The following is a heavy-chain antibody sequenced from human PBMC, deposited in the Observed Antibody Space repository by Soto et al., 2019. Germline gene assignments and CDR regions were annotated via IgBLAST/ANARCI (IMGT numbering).Heavy chain of an antibody. D-gene: IGHD3-22*01. CDR3: AREYYYDSSGPPEGWFDP. CDR1: GGSISSGGYY. J-gene: IGHJ5*02. CDR2: IYYSGST. V-gene: IGHV4-31*03. Sequence: QVQLQESGPGLVKPSQTLSLTCTVSGGSISSGGYYWSWIRQHPGKGLEWIGYIYYSGSTYYNPSLKSRVTISVGTSKNQFSLKLSSVTAADTAVYYCAREYYYDSSGPPEGWFDPWGQGTLVTVSS.